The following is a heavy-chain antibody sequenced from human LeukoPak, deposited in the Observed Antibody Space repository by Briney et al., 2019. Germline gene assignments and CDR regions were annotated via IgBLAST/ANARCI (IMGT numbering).Heavy chain of an antibody. CDR2: IYYSGST. J-gene: IGHJ4*02. CDR1: GGSISGYY. CDR3: ARHYYHRSGYFYQDY. V-gene: IGHV4-59*08. Sequence: SETLSLTCTVSGGSISGYYWSWVRQSPGKGLEWIGYIYYSGSTDYNPSLKTRVTISVDTSKNPFSLKLSSVTAADTAVYYCARHYYHRSGYFYQDYWGQGTLVTVSS. D-gene: IGHD3-22*01.